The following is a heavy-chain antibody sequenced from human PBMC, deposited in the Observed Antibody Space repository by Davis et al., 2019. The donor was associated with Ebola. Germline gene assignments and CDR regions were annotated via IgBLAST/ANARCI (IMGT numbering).Heavy chain of an antibody. Sequence: SETLSLTCAVYGGSFSDYYWSWIRQPPGKGLEWIGEINHSGSTNYNPSLKSRVTISVDTSKNQFSLKLSSVTAADTAVYYCARGGPSSSSWFDPWGQGTLVTVSS. CDR1: GGSFSDYY. V-gene: IGHV4-34*01. CDR2: INHSGST. D-gene: IGHD6-6*01. J-gene: IGHJ5*02. CDR3: ARGGPSSSSWFDP.